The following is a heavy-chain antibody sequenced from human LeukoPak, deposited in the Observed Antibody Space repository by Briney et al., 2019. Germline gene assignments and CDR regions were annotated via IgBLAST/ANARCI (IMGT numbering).Heavy chain of an antibody. CDR2: IKQDGSEK. CDR3: ARDPSSGWYGRENYFDY. D-gene: IGHD6-19*01. CDR1: GFTFSSYW. Sequence: GGSLRLSCAASGFTFSSYWMSWVRQAPGKGLEWVANIKQDGSEKYYVDSVKGRFTISRDNAKNSLYLQINSLRAEDTAVYYCARDPSSGWYGRENYFDYWGQGTLVTVSS. J-gene: IGHJ4*02. V-gene: IGHV3-7*01.